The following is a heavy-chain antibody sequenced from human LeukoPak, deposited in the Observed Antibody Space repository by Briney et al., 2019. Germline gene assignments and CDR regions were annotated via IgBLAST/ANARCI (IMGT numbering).Heavy chain of an antibody. CDR3: ARDITDITMIVVDY. V-gene: IGHV3-30*04. CDR1: GFTFSSYA. J-gene: IGHJ4*02. CDR2: ISYDGSNK. D-gene: IGHD3-22*01. Sequence: GGSLRLSCAASGFTFSSYAMHWVRQAPGKGLEWVAVISYDGSNKYYADSVKGRFTISRDNSKNTLYLQMNSLRAEDTAVYYCARDITDITMIVVDYWGQGTLVTVSS.